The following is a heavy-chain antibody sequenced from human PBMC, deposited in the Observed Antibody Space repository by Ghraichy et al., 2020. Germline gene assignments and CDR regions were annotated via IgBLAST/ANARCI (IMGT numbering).Heavy chain of an antibody. V-gene: IGHV4-59*01. D-gene: IGHD6-13*01. J-gene: IGHJ6*02. CDR3: ARESGAAADHHYYYYGMDV. Sequence: ETLSLTCTVSGGSISSYYWSWIRQPPGKGLEWIGYIYYSGSTNYNPSLKSRVTISVDTSKNQFSLKLSSVTAADTAVYYCARESGAAADHHYYYYGMDVWGQGTTVTVSS. CDR1: GGSISSYY. CDR2: IYYSGST.